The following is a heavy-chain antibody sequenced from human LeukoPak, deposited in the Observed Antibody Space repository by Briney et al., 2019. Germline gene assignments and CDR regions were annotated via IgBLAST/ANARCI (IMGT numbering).Heavy chain of an antibody. D-gene: IGHD3-16*01. CDR2: IYYSEST. Sequence: SETLSLTCTVSGGSICNSSYYWGWIRQPPGKGLEWIGNIYYSESTFYNPSLKSRVTISVDTSKNQFSLKLSSVTAADTAVYYCARFTPQGYGWGGYNRFDPWGQGTLVTVSS. CDR1: GGSICNSSYY. V-gene: IGHV4-39*07. CDR3: ARFTPQGYGWGGYNRFDP. J-gene: IGHJ5*02.